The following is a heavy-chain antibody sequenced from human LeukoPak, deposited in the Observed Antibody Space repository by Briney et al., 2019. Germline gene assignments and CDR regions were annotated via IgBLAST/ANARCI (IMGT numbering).Heavy chain of an antibody. D-gene: IGHD3-10*01. Sequence: GGSLRLSCAASGFTFSNFAMSWVRQAPGKGLERVSLISANGGATYYADSVKGRFTISRDNSKSTLYLQMNSLRADDTAVYYCAKASGSPYYFDYWGQGTLVTVSS. CDR3: AKASGSPYYFDY. J-gene: IGHJ4*02. V-gene: IGHV3-23*01. CDR2: ISANGGAT. CDR1: GFTFSNFA.